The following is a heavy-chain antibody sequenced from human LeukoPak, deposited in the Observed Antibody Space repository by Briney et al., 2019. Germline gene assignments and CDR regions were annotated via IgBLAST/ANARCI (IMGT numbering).Heavy chain of an antibody. V-gene: IGHV4-61*02. J-gene: IGHJ4*02. Sequence: SETLSLTCTVSGGSISSGSYYWTWVRQPAGKGLEWIGRIYTSGSPDYNPSLKSRVTISLDTSKNQFSLKLTSVTAADTAVYYCARERPLVGAYYIDYWGQGTLVTVSS. CDR3: ARERPLVGAYYIDY. CDR1: GGSISSGSYY. D-gene: IGHD1-26*01. CDR2: IYTSGSP.